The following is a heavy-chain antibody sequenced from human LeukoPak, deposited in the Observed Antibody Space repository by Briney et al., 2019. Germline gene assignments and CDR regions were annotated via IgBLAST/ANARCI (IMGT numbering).Heavy chain of an antibody. CDR1: GGSITGYY. D-gene: IGHD3-9*01. J-gene: IGHJ4*02. V-gene: IGHV4-34*01. Sequence: SSETLSLTCAVYGGSITGYYWSWIRPPPGKGLEWVGEIHYTGATSYNPSLKSRATISIDTSKNQVSLKLSSVTAADTAVYYCARGNILSGYCFDFWGQGALVTVSS. CDR3: ARGNILSGYCFDF. CDR2: IHYTGAT.